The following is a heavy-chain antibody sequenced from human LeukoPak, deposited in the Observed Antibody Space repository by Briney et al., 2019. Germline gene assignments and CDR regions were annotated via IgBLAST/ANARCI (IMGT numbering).Heavy chain of an antibody. V-gene: IGHV1-18*01. CDR3: ARVPLHCSSTSCYRRPNYYYYYMDV. CDR2: ISAYNGNT. Sequence: ASVKVSCKASGYTFTSYGISWLRQAPGQGLEWMGWISAYNGNTNYAQKLQGRVTMTTGTSTSTAYMELRSLRSDDTAVYYCARVPLHCSSTSCYRRPNYYYYYMDVWGKGTTVTVSS. D-gene: IGHD2-2*01. J-gene: IGHJ6*03. CDR1: GYTFTSYG.